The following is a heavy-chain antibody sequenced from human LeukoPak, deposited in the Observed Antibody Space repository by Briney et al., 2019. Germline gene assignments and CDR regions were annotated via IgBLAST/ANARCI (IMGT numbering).Heavy chain of an antibody. CDR3: AKDRGYYGSGNQFTPLFDY. J-gene: IGHJ4*02. D-gene: IGHD3-10*01. Sequence: GGSLRLSCAASGFTFRSYAIHWVRQAPGKGLEWVAFISYDGSVTYYADYVKGRFTISRDNSKNMLSLQLNSLRAEDTAVYYCAKDRGYYGSGNQFTPLFDYWGQGTLVTVSS. CDR2: ISYDGSVT. V-gene: IGHV3-30-3*01. CDR1: GFTFRSYA.